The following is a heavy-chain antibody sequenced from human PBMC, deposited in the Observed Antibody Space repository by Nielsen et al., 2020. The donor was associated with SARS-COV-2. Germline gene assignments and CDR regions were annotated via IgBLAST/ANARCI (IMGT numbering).Heavy chain of an antibody. CDR1: GFTFSDYY. Sequence: GESLKISCAASGFTFSDYYMSWIRQAPGKGLEWVSYISSSGYTNYVDSVKGRFTISRDNAKNSLSLQMHSLRAEDTAVYYCARDYGENYGDYKDENWFDPWGQGTLVTVSS. V-gene: IGHV3-11*05. D-gene: IGHD4-17*01. CDR3: ARDYGENYGDYKDENWFDP. J-gene: IGHJ5*02. CDR2: ISSSGYT.